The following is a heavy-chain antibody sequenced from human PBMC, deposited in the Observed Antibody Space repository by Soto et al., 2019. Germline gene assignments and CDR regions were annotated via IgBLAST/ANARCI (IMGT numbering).Heavy chain of an antibody. D-gene: IGHD5-18*01. V-gene: IGHV3-49*03. CDR1: GFTFCDYA. CDR2: IRSKAYGGTT. J-gene: IGHJ6*02. CDR3: TRALRKSYTAMVTDYGMDV. Sequence: GGSLRLSCTASGFTFCDYALSWFRQAPGKGLEWVGFIRSKAYGGTTEYAASVKGRFTISRDDSKSIAYLQMNSLKTEDTAVYYCTRALRKSYTAMVTDYGMDVWGQGTTVTVSS.